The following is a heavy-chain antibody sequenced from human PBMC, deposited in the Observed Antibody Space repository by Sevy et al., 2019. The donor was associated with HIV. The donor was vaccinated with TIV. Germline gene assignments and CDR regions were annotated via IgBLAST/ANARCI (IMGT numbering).Heavy chain of an antibody. J-gene: IGHJ4*02. CDR2: IWNDGSNN. CDR1: GFTFSDFG. V-gene: IGHV3-33*01. Sequence: GGSLRLSCAASGFTFSDFGMQWVRQAPGKGLQWVAVIWNDGSNNYYADSVKGRFTTSRDNANNTLYLQMNILRAEDTAVDYCAGESRGEGTRPGGLDNWGQGTLVTVSS. CDR3: AGESRGEGTRPGGLDN. D-gene: IGHD3-16*01.